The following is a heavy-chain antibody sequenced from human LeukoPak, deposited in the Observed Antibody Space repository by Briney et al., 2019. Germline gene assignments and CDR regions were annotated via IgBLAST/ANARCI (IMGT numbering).Heavy chain of an antibody. CDR2: ISSSSSYI. CDR3: ARALYYDSSGYYYYDY. D-gene: IGHD3-22*01. CDR1: GFTFSSYG. V-gene: IGHV3-21*01. Sequence: GGSLRLSCGASGFTFSSYGMHWVRQAPGKGLEWVSSISSSSSYIYYADSVKGRFTISRDNAKNSLYLQMNSLRAEDTAVYYCARALYYDSSGYYYYDYWGQGTLVTVSS. J-gene: IGHJ4*02.